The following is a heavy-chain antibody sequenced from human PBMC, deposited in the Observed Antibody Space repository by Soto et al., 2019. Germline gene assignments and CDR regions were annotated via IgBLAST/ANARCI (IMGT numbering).Heavy chain of an antibody. CDR1: GFTFSSYA. CDR2: ISGSGGST. D-gene: IGHD6-6*01. Sequence: PGGSLRLSCAASGFTFSSYAMSWVRQAPGKGLEWVSAISGSGGSTYYADSVKGRFTISRDNSKNTLYLQMNSLRAEDTAVYYCAKNLRRVIAARPTGFWGQGTLVTVSS. J-gene: IGHJ4*02. CDR3: AKNLRRVIAARPTGF. V-gene: IGHV3-23*01.